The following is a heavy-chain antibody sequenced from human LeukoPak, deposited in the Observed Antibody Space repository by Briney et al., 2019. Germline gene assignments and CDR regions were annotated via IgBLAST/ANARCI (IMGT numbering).Heavy chain of an antibody. CDR2: ISSGSSYI. Sequence: GGSLRLSCAASGFTVSSTYMNWVRQAPGKGLEWVSSISSGSSYIFYADSVKGRFTISRDNAKNSLYLQMNSLRAEDTAVYYCARGGTGATRDDTFDIWGQGTMVTVSS. CDR1: GFTVSSTY. V-gene: IGHV3-21*01. CDR3: ARGGTGATRDDTFDI. D-gene: IGHD1-7*01. J-gene: IGHJ3*02.